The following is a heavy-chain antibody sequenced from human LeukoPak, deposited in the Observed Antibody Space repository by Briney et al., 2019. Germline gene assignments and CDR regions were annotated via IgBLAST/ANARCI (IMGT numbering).Heavy chain of an antibody. CDR1: GGSISSYY. CDR2: IYYSGST. CDR3: ARGPMTVGASPFDY. J-gene: IGHJ4*02. D-gene: IGHD1-26*01. Sequence: SETLSLTCTVSGGSISSYYWSWIRQPPGKGLEWIGYIYYSGSTNYNPSLKSRVTISVDTSKNQFSLKLSSVTAADTAVYYCARGPMTVGASPFDYWGQGTLVTVSS. V-gene: IGHV4-59*01.